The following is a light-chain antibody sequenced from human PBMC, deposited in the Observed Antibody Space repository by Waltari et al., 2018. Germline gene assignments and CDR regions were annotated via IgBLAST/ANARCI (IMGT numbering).Light chain of an antibody. CDR3: QQYHIDPIT. V-gene: IGKV1-5*03. CDR1: QSISSW. CDR2: TAS. J-gene: IGKJ5*01. Sequence: DIQMTQSPSPLSASVGAGVPITCRPSQSISSWLAWYQQKPGKAPNRLIYTASNVESGVPSRFSGSVSGTEFTLTISSLQPDDFATYYCQQYHIDPITFGQGSRREIK.